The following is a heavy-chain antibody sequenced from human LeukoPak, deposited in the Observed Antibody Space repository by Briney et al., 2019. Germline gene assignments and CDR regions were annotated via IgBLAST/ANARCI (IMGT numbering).Heavy chain of an antibody. CDR3: AKERGYSYYSEYYFDY. D-gene: IGHD5-18*01. CDR2: ISISSSYI. V-gene: IGHV3-21*04. CDR1: GFTFSRYS. Sequence: PGGSLRLSCAASGFTFSRYSMNWVRQAPGKGLEWVSSISISSSYIYYADSVKGRFTISRDNSKNTLYLQMNSLRAEDTAVYYCAKERGYSYYSEYYFDYWGQGTLVTVSS. J-gene: IGHJ4*02.